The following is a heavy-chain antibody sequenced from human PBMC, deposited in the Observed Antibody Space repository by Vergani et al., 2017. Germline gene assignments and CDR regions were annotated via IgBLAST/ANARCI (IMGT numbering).Heavy chain of an antibody. J-gene: IGHJ4*02. CDR3: ARVAIYDSSGYYYPLDYVDY. CDR1: GYTFTNYY. Sequence: QVLLVQSGAEVKKPGASVRVSCKTSGYTFTNYYIHWVRQAPGQGLEWMGRIIPIFGTANYAQKFQGRVTITADESTSTAYMELSSLRSEDTAVYYCARVAIYDSSGYYYPLDYVDYWSQGTLVTVSS. D-gene: IGHD3-22*01. V-gene: IGHV1-69*18. CDR2: IIPIFGTA.